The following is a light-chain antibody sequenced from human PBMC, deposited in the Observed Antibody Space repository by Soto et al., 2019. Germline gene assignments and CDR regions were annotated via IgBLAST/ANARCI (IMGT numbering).Light chain of an antibody. CDR3: QQSYSTPWT. J-gene: IGKJ1*01. V-gene: IGKV1-39*01. CDR2: AAS. Sequence: DIQMTQSPFSLSASVGDRVTITCRASQSIDSHLNWYQHKPGKAPKLLIYAASSLQSGVPSRFSGSGSGTDFTLTISSLQSEDFATYYCQQSYSTPWTFGQGTKVEI. CDR1: QSIDSH.